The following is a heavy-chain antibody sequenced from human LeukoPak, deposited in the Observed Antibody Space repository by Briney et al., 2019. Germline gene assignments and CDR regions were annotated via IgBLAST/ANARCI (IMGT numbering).Heavy chain of an antibody. CDR3: ATENGDYVRAFDI. Sequence: ASVKVSCKASGYTFTSYGISLVRQAPGQGREWMGWINPNICGTNYAQKFQGRVTMNRDTSISTAYLELSRLKSDDTAVYYCATENGDYVRAFDIWGQGTMVTVSS. V-gene: IGHV1-2*02. CDR1: GYTFTSYG. J-gene: IGHJ3*02. D-gene: IGHD3-10*02. CDR2: INPNICGT.